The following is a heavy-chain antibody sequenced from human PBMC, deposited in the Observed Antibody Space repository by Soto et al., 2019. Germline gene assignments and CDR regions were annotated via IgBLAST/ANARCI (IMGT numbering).Heavy chain of an antibody. Sequence: QVHLGQSGAEVKRPGASVKVSCKASAYTSTLYGITWVRQAPGQGLEWMGWIRAHNGETKFARKFQDRVTMTTSPSSSTVFMDLRTLTSADTAVYYCATALGTSGWFDYWGQGTLVTVPS. V-gene: IGHV1-18*01. CDR2: IRAHNGET. J-gene: IGHJ4*02. CDR3: ATALGTSGWFDY. CDR1: AYTSTLYG. D-gene: IGHD6-19*01.